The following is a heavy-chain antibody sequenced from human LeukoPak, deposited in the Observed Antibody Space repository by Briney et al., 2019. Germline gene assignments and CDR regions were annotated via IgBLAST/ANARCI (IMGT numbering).Heavy chain of an antibody. V-gene: IGHV4-59*01. CDR2: IYYSGST. J-gene: IGHJ4*02. CDR3: ARDLDGSSWYLDY. D-gene: IGHD6-13*01. CDR1: GGSISSYY. Sequence: SETLSLTCTVSGGSISSYYWSWIRQPPGKGLEWIGYIYYSGSTNYNPSLKSRVTISVDTSENQFSLKLSSVTAADTAVYYCARDLDGSSWYLDYWGQGTLVTVSS.